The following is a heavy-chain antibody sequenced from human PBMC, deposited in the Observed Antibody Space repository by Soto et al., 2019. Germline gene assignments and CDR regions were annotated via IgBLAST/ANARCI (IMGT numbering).Heavy chain of an antibody. CDR2: VHFSGST. V-gene: IGHV4-59*01. D-gene: IGHD6-13*01. Sequence: PSETLSLTCDVSGVFISENHWSWIRQAPGKGLEWVGYVHFSGSTTYNPSLAPRLNISFDMSKSQVYLQLTSVTAADTAVYYCARFGAAAAHDDNWGRGVLVTVS. CDR3: ARFGAAAAHDDN. J-gene: IGHJ4*01. CDR1: GVFISENH.